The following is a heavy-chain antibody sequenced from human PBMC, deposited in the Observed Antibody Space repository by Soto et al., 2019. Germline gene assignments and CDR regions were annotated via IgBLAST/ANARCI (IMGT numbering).Heavy chain of an antibody. CDR2: IYYSGST. CDR3: ARGGQYQLLRGPSSFDY. J-gene: IGHJ4*02. Sequence: SETLSLTCTVSGGSISSGGYYWSWIRQHPGKGLEWIGYIYYSGSTYYNPSLKSRVTISVDTSKNQFSLKLSSVTAADTAVYYCARGGQYQLLRGPSSFDYWGQGTLVTVSS. D-gene: IGHD2-2*01. CDR1: GGSISSGGYY. V-gene: IGHV4-31*03.